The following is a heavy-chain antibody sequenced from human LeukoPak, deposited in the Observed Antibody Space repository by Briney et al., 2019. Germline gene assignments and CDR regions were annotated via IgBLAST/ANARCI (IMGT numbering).Heavy chain of an antibody. J-gene: IGHJ4*02. D-gene: IGHD4-17*01. CDR1: GGSISSSRYY. CDR2: IYHSGST. V-gene: IGHV4-30-2*01. Sequence: PSETLSLTCTVSGGSISSSRYYWGWIRQPPGKGLEWIGYIYHSGSTYYNPSLKSRVTISVDRSKNQFSLKLSSVTAADTAVYYCARDQGNYGDYHFDYWGQGTLVTVSS. CDR3: ARDQGNYGDYHFDY.